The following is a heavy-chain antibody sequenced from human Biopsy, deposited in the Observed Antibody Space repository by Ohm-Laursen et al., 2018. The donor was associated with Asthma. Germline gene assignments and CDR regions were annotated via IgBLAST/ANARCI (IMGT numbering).Heavy chain of an antibody. J-gene: IGHJ4*02. D-gene: IGHD3-22*01. V-gene: IGHV1-69*04. CDR2: ILTKFDIT. CDR3: ARSYDTDSYPVLVLDY. CDR1: GGSFSNFA. Sequence: GSSVKVSCKASGGSFSNFAFSWVRQAPGHGLEWMGTILTKFDITSYAEKFQGRVTITADKSTSTTYMELSRLRSEDTGAYYCARSYDTDSYPVLVLDYWGQGTLVTVSS.